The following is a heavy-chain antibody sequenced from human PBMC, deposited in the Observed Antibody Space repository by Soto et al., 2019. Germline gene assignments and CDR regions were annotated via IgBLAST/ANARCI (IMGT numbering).Heavy chain of an antibody. D-gene: IGHD6-19*01. CDR2: FDPEDGET. CDR1: GYTLTELS. CDR3: ATYAISSGWSNPLVSPYYFDY. J-gene: IGHJ4*02. Sequence: ASVKVSCKVSGYTLTELSMHWVRQAPGKGLKWMGGFDPEDGETIYAQKFQGRVTMTEDTSTDTAYMELSSLRSEDTAVYYCATYAISSGWSNPLVSPYYFDYWGQGTLVTVSS. V-gene: IGHV1-24*01.